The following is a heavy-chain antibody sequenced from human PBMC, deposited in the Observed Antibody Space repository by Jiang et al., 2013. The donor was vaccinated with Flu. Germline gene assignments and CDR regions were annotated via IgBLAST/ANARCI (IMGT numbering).Heavy chain of an antibody. J-gene: IGHJ6*02. CDR3: ASMYEGAARGGXYYYYYGMDV. V-gene: IGHV3-48*02. Sequence: VQLLESGGGLVQPGGSLRLSCAASGFTFSSYSMNWVRQAPGKGLEWVSYISSSSSTIYYADSVKGRFTISRDNAKNSLYLQMNSLRDEDTAVYYCASMYEGAARGGXYYYYYGMDVWGQGTTVTVSS. D-gene: IGHD6-6*01. CDR2: ISSSSSTI. CDR1: GFTFSSYS.